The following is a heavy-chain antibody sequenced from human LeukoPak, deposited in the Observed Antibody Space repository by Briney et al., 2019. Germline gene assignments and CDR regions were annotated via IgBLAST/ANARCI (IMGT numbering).Heavy chain of an antibody. J-gene: IGHJ6*02. Sequence: GGSLRLSCAASGFTFSSYAMSWVRQAPGKGLEWVSAISGSGGSTYYADSVKGRFTISRDNSKNTLYLQMNSLRAEDTAVYYCARVGMTTVTTPGGGYYYGMDVWGQGTTVTVSS. CDR1: GFTFSSYA. CDR2: ISGSGGST. CDR3: ARVGMTTVTTPGGGYYYGMDV. D-gene: IGHD4-17*01. V-gene: IGHV3-23*01.